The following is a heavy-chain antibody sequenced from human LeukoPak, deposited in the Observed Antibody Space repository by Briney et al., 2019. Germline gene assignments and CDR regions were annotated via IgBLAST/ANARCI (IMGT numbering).Heavy chain of an antibody. J-gene: IGHJ6*02. D-gene: IGHD5-18*01. CDR1: GGSMRSYY. CDR2: FYYIASA. CDR3: ARTGVDTSMVRGEYHYYYYGMDV. Sequence: SETLSLTCTVSGGSMRSYYWSWIRQPPGKGLEWIGSFYYIASANYNPSLKSRVTISVDTSKNQVSLRLSSVTAADTAVYYCARTGVDTSMVRGEYHYYYYGMDVWGQGTTVTVSS. V-gene: IGHV4-59*01.